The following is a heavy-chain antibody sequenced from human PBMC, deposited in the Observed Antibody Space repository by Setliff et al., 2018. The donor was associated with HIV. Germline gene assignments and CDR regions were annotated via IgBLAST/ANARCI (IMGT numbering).Heavy chain of an antibody. CDR3: ASRYDFWSGYEARNWFDP. V-gene: IGHV4-61*09. D-gene: IGHD3-3*01. CDR2: IYTSGTT. CDR1: GGSISSGSFY. J-gene: IGHJ5*02. Sequence: SETLSLTCTVSGGSISSGSFYWSWIRQPAGKGLEWIGHIYTSGTTNYNSSLKGRVTISVDPSKNQFSLSLNSVTAADTAVYYCASRYDFWSGYEARNWFDPWGQGTLVTVSS.